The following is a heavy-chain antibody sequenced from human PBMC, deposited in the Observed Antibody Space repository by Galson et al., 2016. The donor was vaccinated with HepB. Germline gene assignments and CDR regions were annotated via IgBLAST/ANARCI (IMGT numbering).Heavy chain of an antibody. Sequence: WVRQAPGKGLEWVSGISGSGANTHYANAVKGRFTISRDNSNNTLYLQVNSLRAEDTALYFCARYSNSWAPFDYWGQGRLVTVSS. J-gene: IGHJ4*02. D-gene: IGHD6-13*01. V-gene: IGHV3-23*01. CDR3: ARYSNSWAPFDY. CDR2: ISGSGANT.